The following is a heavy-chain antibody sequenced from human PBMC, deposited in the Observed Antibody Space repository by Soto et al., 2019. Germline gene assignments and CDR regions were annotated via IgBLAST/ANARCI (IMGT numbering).Heavy chain of an antibody. V-gene: IGHV4-59*01. Sequence: QVQLQESGPGLVKPSEALSLTCSVSGASISHFYWSWIRQSPGRGLEWIGYISFSGSVNYNPSLKSRVTMTIDTSASQFSLNLTSVTAADTGVYYCAIIAYDSSGFLQISFDSWGQGTLVTVSS. D-gene: IGHD3-22*01. CDR2: ISFSGSV. J-gene: IGHJ4*02. CDR1: GASISHFY. CDR3: AIIAYDSSGFLQISFDS.